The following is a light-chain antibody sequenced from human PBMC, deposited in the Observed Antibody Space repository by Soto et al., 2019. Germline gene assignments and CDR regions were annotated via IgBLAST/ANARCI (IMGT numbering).Light chain of an antibody. CDR3: QHRGKWPRT. Sequence: EIVLTQSPATLSLSPGERATLSCRASQSVSSYLAWYQQKPGPATRLLIYCASNRATGIPARFSGSGSGTDFSTTISSLESEDFAVYYCQHRGKWPRTFGQGTKLEIK. J-gene: IGKJ2*01. CDR2: CAS. V-gene: IGKV3-11*01. CDR1: QSVSSY.